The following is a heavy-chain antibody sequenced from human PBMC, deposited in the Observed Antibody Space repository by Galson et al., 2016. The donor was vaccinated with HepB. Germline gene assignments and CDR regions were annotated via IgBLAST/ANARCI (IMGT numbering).Heavy chain of an antibody. Sequence: SLRLSCAASGFPFKNYIMTWVRQAPGRGLEWISYISYHALARNYADSVKGRFAISRDDTRNSLYLQMNSLRGEDTALYYCARRYGYYFDYWGQGTQVTVSS. CDR1: GFPFKNYI. J-gene: IGHJ4*02. CDR2: ISYHALAR. CDR3: ARRYGYYFDY. D-gene: IGHD4-17*01. V-gene: IGHV3-48*01.